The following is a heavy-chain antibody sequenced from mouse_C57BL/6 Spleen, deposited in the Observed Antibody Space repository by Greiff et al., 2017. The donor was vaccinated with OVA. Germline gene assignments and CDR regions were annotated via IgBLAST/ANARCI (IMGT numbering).Heavy chain of an antibody. V-gene: IGHV5-6*01. CDR2: ISSGGSYT. Sequence: EVQLVESGGDLVKPGGSLKLSCAASGFTFSSYGMSWVRQTPDKRLEWVATISSGGSYTYYPDSVKGRFTISRDNAKNTLYLQMSSLKSEDTAMYYCARIAPDYFDYWGQGTTLTVSS. CDR3: ARIAPDYFDY. J-gene: IGHJ2*01. CDR1: GFTFSSYG.